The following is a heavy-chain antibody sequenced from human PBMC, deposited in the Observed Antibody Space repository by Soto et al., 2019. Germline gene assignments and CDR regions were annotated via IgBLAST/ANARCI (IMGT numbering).Heavy chain of an antibody. Sequence: QVQLQESGPGLVKPSETLSLTCTVSGGSISNHYWSWIRQPPGKGLEWIGYIYYNGNTNYNPPLKSRVTMSVDTSKTPISLKLSSVTAADTAVYYCTRANWYSEYWGQGTLVTVSS. CDR2: IYYNGNT. CDR3: TRANWYSEY. CDR1: GGSISNHY. J-gene: IGHJ4*02. D-gene: IGHD7-27*01. V-gene: IGHV4-59*11.